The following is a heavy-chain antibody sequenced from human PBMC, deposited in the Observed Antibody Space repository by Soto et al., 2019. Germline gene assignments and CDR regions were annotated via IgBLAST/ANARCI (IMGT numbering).Heavy chain of an antibody. CDR3: AREVRWLETEPNWFDP. Sequence: EVQLVESGGGLAKPGGSLRLSCAASGFTFSSYSMNWVRQAPGKGLEWVSSISSSSSYIYYADSVKGRFTISRDNAKNALYLQMNSLRAEDTAVYYCAREVRWLETEPNWFDPWGQGTLVTVSS. J-gene: IGHJ5*02. CDR2: ISSSSSYI. CDR1: GFTFSSYS. V-gene: IGHV3-21*01. D-gene: IGHD6-19*01.